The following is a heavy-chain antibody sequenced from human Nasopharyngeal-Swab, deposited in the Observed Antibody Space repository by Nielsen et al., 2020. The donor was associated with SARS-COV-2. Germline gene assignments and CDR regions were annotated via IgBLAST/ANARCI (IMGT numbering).Heavy chain of an antibody. Sequence: SETLSLTCTVSGGSISSSSYYWGWIRQPPGKGLEWIGSINYSGSTYYNPSLKTRVTISVDTSKNQFSLKLSSVTAADTAVYYCARESPPDWYFDLWGRGTLVTVSS. CDR1: GGSISSSSYY. CDR2: INYSGST. CDR3: ARESPPDWYFDL. J-gene: IGHJ2*01. V-gene: IGHV4-39*07.